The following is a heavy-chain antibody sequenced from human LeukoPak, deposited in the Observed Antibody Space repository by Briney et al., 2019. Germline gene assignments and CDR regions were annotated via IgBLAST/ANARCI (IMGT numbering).Heavy chain of an antibody. J-gene: IGHJ4*02. CDR2: IRYDGSNK. CDR1: GFTFSNYG. CDR3: ATSGYSSSWYFG. D-gene: IGHD6-13*01. Sequence: QSGGSLRLSCAASGFTFSNYGMHWVRQAPGKGLEWVTFIRYDGSNKYYADSVKGRFTISRDNSKNTLYLQMNSLRAEDTAVYYCATSGYSSSWYFGWGQGTLVTVSS. V-gene: IGHV3-30*02.